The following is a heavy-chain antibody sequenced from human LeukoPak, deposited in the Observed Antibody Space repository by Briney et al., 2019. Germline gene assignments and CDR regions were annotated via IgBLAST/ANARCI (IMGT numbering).Heavy chain of an antibody. CDR1: AGSISSYY. CDR3: ARVRYDILTGYYLHFDY. V-gene: IGHV4-59*01. D-gene: IGHD3-9*01. Sequence: SETLSLTCTVSAGSISSYYWSWIRQPPGKGLEWIGYIYYSGSTNYNPSLKSRVTISVDTSKNQFSLKLSSVTAADTAVYYCARVRYDILTGYYLHFDYWGQGTLVTVSS. CDR2: IYYSGST. J-gene: IGHJ4*02.